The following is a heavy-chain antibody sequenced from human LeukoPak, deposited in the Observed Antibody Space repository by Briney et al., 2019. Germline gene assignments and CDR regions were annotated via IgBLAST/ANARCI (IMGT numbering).Heavy chain of an antibody. V-gene: IGHV1-2*02. Sequence: ASVKVSCKASGYTFTAYYIHRVRQAPGQGLEWMGWMDPVSGGTNYAQRFQGRVTMTRDSSISTAYMQLSSLRSDDTADTAVYYCARGVGSSWLDPWGQGTLVTVSS. D-gene: IGHD2-15*01. J-gene: IGHJ5*02. CDR3: ARGVGSSWLDP. CDR2: MDPVSGGT. CDR1: GYTFTAYY.